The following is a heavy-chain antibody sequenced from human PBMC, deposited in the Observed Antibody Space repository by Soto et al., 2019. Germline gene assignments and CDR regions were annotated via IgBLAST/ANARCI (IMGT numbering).Heavy chain of an antibody. J-gene: IGHJ4*02. V-gene: IGHV3-21*01. CDR1: GFTFSSYS. CDR3: ARVSPLYSSGWYTY. D-gene: IGHD6-19*01. CDR2: ISSSSSYI. Sequence: GSLRLSCAASGFTFSSYSMNWVRQAPGKGLEWVSSISSSSSYIYYADSVKGRFTISRDNAKNSLYLQMNSLRAEDTAVYYCARVSPLYSSGWYTYWGQGTLVTVSS.